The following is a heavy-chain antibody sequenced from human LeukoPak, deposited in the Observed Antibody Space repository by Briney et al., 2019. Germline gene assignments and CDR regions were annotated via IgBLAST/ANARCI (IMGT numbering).Heavy chain of an antibody. CDR3: AKVIYSGSPGFDY. J-gene: IGHJ4*02. V-gene: IGHV3-23*01. CDR1: GFTFSSYA. CDR2: LTGSGIST. Sequence: GGSLRLSCAASGFTFSSYAVSWVRQAPGKGLEWVSTLTGSGISTYYADSVKGRFTISRDNSQNTLYLQINSLRAEDTAVYYCAKVIYSGSPGFDYWGQGTLVTVSS. D-gene: IGHD1-26*01.